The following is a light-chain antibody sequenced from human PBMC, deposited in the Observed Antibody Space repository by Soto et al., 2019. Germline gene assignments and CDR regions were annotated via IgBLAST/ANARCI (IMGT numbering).Light chain of an antibody. Sequence: DIVMTQTPLSSPFTPVHASSISCVSSQSLVHNDGNTYLSWFQQRPGQPPRLLIYKVSDRFSGVPDRFSGSGAGTDFTLTISRVEAEDFATYYCQQSFSPPLTFGGGTKVDIK. CDR2: KVS. J-gene: IGKJ4*01. CDR3: QQSFSPPLT. CDR1: QSLVHNDGNTY. V-gene: IGKV2-24*01.